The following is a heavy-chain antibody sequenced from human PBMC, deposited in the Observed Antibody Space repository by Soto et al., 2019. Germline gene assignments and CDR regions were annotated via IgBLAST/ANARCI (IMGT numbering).Heavy chain of an antibody. J-gene: IGHJ5*02. CDR3: ARRRRLIAAARSDWFDP. CDR2: IYPGDSDT. CDR1: GYSFTSYW. D-gene: IGHD6-13*01. V-gene: IGHV5-51*01. Sequence: GESLKISCKGSGYSFTSYWIGWVRQMPGKGLEWMGIIYPGDSDTRYSPSFQGQVTISADKSINTAYLQCSSLKASDTAMYYCARRRRLIAAARSDWFDPWGHGTLVTGSS.